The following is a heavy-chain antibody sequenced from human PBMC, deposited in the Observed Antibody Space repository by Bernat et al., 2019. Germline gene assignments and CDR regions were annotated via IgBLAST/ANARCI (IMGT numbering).Heavy chain of an antibody. CDR3: AKSPYSLGFGDVEFDY. CDR1: GFTFSSYA. V-gene: IGHV3-23*01. Sequence: EVQLLESGGGLVQPGGSLRLSCAASGFTFSSYAMSWVRQAPGKGLEWVSAISGSGGSTYYADSVKGRFTISIDNSKNTLYLQMNSLRAEDTAVYYCAKSPYSLGFGDVEFDYWGQGTLVTVSS. CDR2: ISGSGGST. J-gene: IGHJ4*02. D-gene: IGHD3-10*01.